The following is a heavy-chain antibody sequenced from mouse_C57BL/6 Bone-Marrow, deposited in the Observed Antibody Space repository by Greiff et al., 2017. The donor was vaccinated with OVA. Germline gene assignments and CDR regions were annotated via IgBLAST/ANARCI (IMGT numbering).Heavy chain of an antibody. V-gene: IGHV1-7*01. CDR1: GYTFTSYW. CDR3: ARRYDGYYSYWYFDV. D-gene: IGHD2-3*01. J-gene: IGHJ1*03. Sequence: QVHVKQSGAELAKPGASVKLSCKASGYTFTSYWMHWVKQRPGQGLEWIGYINPSSGYTKYNQKFKDKATLTADKSSSTAYMQLSSLTYEDSAVYYCARRYDGYYSYWYFDVWGTGTTVTVSS. CDR2: INPSSGYT.